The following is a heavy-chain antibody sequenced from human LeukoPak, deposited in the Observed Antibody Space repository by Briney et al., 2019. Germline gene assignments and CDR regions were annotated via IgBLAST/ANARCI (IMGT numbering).Heavy chain of an antibody. CDR2: ISARSGST. V-gene: IGHV3-23*01. D-gene: IGHD5-24*01. J-gene: IGHJ4*02. CDR1: GFTFSTYA. CDR3: AKEHGYNYYFDY. Sequence: PGGSLRLSCAPSGFTFSTYAMRWLRQAPGKGREWVSAISARSGSTNYADSVKSRLTISRDNSKNTLYLQMNSLRAVDAAVYYGAKEHGYNYYFDYWGQGTLVTVSS.